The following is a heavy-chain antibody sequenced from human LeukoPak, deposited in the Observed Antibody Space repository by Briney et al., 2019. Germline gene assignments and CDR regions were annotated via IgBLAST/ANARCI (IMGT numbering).Heavy chain of an antibody. CDR3: ATGERMVRGDGVDY. D-gene: IGHD3-10*01. Sequence: GGSLRLSCAASGFTVRNNYMSWVRQAPGKGLEWVSVIYSGGSTYYADSVKGRFTISRDNSKNTLYLQMNSLRAEDAAVYFCATGERMVRGDGVDYWGQGTLVTVSS. CDR1: GFTVRNNY. CDR2: IYSGGST. V-gene: IGHV3-66*01. J-gene: IGHJ4*02.